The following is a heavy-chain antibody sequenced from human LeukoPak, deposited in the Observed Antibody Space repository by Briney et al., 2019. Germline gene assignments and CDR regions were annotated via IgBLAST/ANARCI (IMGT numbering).Heavy chain of an antibody. CDR2: IIPSVGST. Sequence: ASVTVSFTASVSTFTSSYMHCLRHAPGQRPEWMGIIIPSVGSTSYAQQIQGRITMTTITSTSTVNLELSKLRFEDTAVFYCARGGGLWEYWGQGTLVTVSS. V-gene: IGHV1-46*01. D-gene: IGHD3-16*01. J-gene: IGHJ4*02. CDR3: ARGGGLWEY. CDR1: VSTFTSSY.